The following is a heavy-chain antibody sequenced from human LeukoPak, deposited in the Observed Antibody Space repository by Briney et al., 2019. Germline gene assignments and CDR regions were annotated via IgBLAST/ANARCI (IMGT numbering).Heavy chain of an antibody. V-gene: IGHV3-66*01. J-gene: IGHJ4*02. Sequence: GGSLRLSCAVSGFTVSSNYMTWVRRAPGKGLEWVSIIYSGGSTYYADSVKGRFTISRDNSKNTLYLQMNSLRVEDTAVYYCAREVSRGWPFDYWGQGTLVTVSS. CDR2: IYSGGST. CDR3: AREVSRGWPFDY. CDR1: GFTVSSNY. D-gene: IGHD6-19*01.